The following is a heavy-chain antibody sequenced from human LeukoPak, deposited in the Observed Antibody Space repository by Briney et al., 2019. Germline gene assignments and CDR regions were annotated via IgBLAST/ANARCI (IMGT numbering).Heavy chain of an antibody. V-gene: IGHV3-23*01. J-gene: IGHJ4*02. CDR2: ISGSGGST. CDR3: AKGRDGYNPDY. Sequence: PGGSLRLSCAASGFTFSNYAMTWVRQAPGKGLEWVSAISGSGGSTYYADSVKGRFTISRDNSKNTPYMQMNSLRAEDTAIYYCAKGRDGYNPDYWGQGSLVTVSS. CDR1: GFTFSNYA. D-gene: IGHD5-24*01.